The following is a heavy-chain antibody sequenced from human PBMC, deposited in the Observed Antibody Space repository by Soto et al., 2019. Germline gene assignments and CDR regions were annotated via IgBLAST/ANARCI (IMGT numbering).Heavy chain of an antibody. CDR3: ARVLDVDIVATIQDLDAFGI. J-gene: IGHJ3*02. Sequence: RGSFRLSCAASGFTFSSYGMHWVRQAPGKGLEWVAVIWYDGSNKYYADSVKGRFTISRDNSKNTLYLQMNSLRAEDTAVYYCARVLDVDIVATIQDLDAFGIWGQGTMVTVSS. V-gene: IGHV3-33*01. D-gene: IGHD5-12*01. CDR2: IWYDGSNK. CDR1: GFTFSSYG.